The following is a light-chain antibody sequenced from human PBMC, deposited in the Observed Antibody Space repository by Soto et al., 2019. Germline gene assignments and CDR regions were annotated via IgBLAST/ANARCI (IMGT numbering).Light chain of an antibody. CDR1: QSVSNNY. CDR3: QQYNSYS. Sequence: EIVLTQSPGTLSLSPGEIATLSFRASQSVSNNYLAWYQQKPGQAPRLLIYGASNRATGIPDRFSGSGSGTDFTLTISSLEPEDFATYYCQQYNSYSFGQGTKVDIK. CDR2: GAS. J-gene: IGKJ1*01. V-gene: IGKV3-20*01.